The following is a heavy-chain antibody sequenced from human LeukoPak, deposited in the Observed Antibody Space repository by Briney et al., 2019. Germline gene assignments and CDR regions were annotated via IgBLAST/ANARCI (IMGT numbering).Heavy chain of an antibody. Sequence: TGGSLRLSCAASGFTFDDYAMHWVRQAPGKGLEWVSGISWNSGSIGYADSVKGRFTISRDNAKNSLYLRMNSLRAEDTALYYCAKDHSSSWYLIGWFDPWGQGTLVTVSS. CDR2: ISWNSGSI. J-gene: IGHJ5*02. D-gene: IGHD6-13*01. CDR3: AKDHSSSWYLIGWFDP. V-gene: IGHV3-9*01. CDR1: GFTFDDYA.